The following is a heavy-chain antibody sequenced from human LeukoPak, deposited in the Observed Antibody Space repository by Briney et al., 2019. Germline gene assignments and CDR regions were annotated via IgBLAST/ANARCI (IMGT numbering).Heavy chain of an antibody. CDR2: INPNSGGT. CDR3: ARDIAAAPQPEGSSDAFDI. CDR1: GYTFTGYY. Sequence: ASVKVSCKASGYTFTGYYMHWVRQAPGQGLEWMGWINPNSGGTNYAQKFQGRVTMTRDTSISTAYMELSRLRSDDTAVYYCARDIAAAPQPEGSSDAFDIWGQGTMVTVSS. V-gene: IGHV1-2*02. D-gene: IGHD6-13*01. J-gene: IGHJ3*02.